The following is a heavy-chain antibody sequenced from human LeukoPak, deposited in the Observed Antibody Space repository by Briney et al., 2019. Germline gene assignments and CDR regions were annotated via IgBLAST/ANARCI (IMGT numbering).Heavy chain of an antibody. Sequence: GGSLRLSCAASGFTFSSYAMHWVRQAPGKGLEWVAVISRDGSNKYYADSVKGRFTISRDNSKNTLYLQMNSLRAEDTAVYYCFAGYYDSSGSYFDYWGQGTLVTVSS. V-gene: IGHV3-30-3*01. CDR2: ISRDGSNK. CDR3: FAGYYDSSGSYFDY. CDR1: GFTFSSYA. J-gene: IGHJ4*02. D-gene: IGHD3-22*01.